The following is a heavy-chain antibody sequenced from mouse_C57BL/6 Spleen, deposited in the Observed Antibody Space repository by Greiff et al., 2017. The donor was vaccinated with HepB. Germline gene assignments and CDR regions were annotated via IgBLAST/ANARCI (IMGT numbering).Heavy chain of an antibody. CDR1: GYTFTSYW. CDR3: AREDDGYSPFAY. CDR2: IDPSDSET. V-gene: IGHV1-52*01. J-gene: IGHJ3*01. D-gene: IGHD2-3*01. Sequence: QVQLQQPGAELVRPGSSVKLSCKASGYTFTSYWMHWVKQRPIQGLEWIGNIDPSDSETHYNQKFKDKATLTVDKSSSTAYMQLSSLPSEASAVYYCAREDDGYSPFAYWGQGTLVTVSA.